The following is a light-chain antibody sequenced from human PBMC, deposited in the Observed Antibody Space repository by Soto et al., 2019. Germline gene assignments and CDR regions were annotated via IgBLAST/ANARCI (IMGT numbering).Light chain of an antibody. CDR1: QNVGNF. V-gene: IGKV3-11*01. CDR3: QQSSSWPPLT. J-gene: IGKJ4*01. Sequence: EVVLTQSPASLSLSPGDRATLSCRASQNVGNFLAWYQQKPGQAPRLLIYDTSTRAAGIPARFSGGGSGTDFALTISSLEPEDFAIYYCQQSSSWPPLTFGGGTKVE. CDR2: DTS.